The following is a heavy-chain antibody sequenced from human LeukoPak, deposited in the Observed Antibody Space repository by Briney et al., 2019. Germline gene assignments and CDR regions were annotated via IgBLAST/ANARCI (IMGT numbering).Heavy chain of an antibody. D-gene: IGHD4-11*01. CDR2: VDPDDGQR. CDR1: GYTLNDIS. CDR3: AAVSGHYTLLDA. J-gene: IGHJ5*02. V-gene: IGHV1-24*01. Sequence: ASVKDSCKISGYTLNDISVHWVRQPPGKGLEWMGGVDPDDGQRVYAQGFQGRVTMTEDTSTNTAYMELSRLRSEDTAVYFCAAVSGHYTLLDAWGQGALVTVST.